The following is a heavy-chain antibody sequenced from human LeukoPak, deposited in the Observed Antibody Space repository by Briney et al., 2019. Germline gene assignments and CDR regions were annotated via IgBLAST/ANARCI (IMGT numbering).Heavy chain of an antibody. Sequence: PGGSLRLSCAASGFTASSNYMSWVRQAPGKGLEWISVIFSDARTYYADSVKGRFTISRHTSKKTLYLQMNSLRAEDTAVYYCAREVMAKRRAFDIWGQGTVVTVSS. D-gene: IGHD2-8*01. V-gene: IGHV3-53*04. J-gene: IGHJ3*02. CDR3: AREVMAKRRAFDI. CDR2: IFSDART. CDR1: GFTASSNY.